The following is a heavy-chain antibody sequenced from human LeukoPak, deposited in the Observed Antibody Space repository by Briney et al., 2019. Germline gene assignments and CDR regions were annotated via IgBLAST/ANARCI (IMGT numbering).Heavy chain of an antibody. CDR2: IYTSGST. D-gene: IGHD3-10*01. CDR1: GGSISSYY. V-gene: IGHV4-4*07. CDR3: ARLGLGFGELSVDI. Sequence: SETLSLTCTVSGGSISSYYWSWIRQPAGKGLEWIGRIYTSGSTNYNPSLKSRVTMSVDTSKNQFSLKLSSVTAADTAVYYCARLGLGFGELSVDIWGQGTMVTVSS. J-gene: IGHJ3*02.